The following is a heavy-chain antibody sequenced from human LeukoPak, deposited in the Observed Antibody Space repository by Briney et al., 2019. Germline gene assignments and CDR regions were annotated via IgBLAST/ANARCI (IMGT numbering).Heavy chain of an antibody. V-gene: IGHV3-53*04. Sequence: GGSLRLSCAASGFTVSSNYMSWVRQAPGKGLEWVSVIYSGGSTYYADSVKGRFTISRHNSKSTLYLQMNSLRAEGTAVYYCARDAIRAGYYYGMDVWGQGTTVTVSS. CDR2: IYSGGST. CDR1: GFTVSSNY. CDR3: ARDAIRAGYYYGMDV. J-gene: IGHJ6*02. D-gene: IGHD3-16*01.